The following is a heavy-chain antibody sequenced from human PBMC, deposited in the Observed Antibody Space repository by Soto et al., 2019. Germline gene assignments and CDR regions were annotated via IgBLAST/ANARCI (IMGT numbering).Heavy chain of an antibody. D-gene: IGHD2-15*01. Sequence: GGSLRLSCAASGFTFSSYSMNWVRQAPGKGLEWVSYISSSSSTIYYADSVKGRFTISRDNAKNSLYLQMNSLRAEDTAVYYCARGHYQIVVVVADDDAFDIWGQGTMVTVSS. CDR2: ISSSSSTI. V-gene: IGHV3-48*01. CDR1: GFTFSSYS. J-gene: IGHJ3*02. CDR3: ARGHYQIVVVVADDDAFDI.